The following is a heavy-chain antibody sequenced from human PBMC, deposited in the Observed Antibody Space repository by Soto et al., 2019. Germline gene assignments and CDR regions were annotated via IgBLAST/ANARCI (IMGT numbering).Heavy chain of an antibody. J-gene: IGHJ5*02. Sequence: EVQLLESGGGVVQPGGSLRVSCAASGFTFSTYAMSWVRQAPGKGLEWVSAISASGTSTYYADSVKGRFTISRNNSKNTRYLQMNSLRAEDTAVYYCAKDEPIVVVDNWFDPWGQGTLVTVSS. CDR1: GFTFSTYA. V-gene: IGHV3-23*01. CDR3: AKDEPIVVVDNWFDP. CDR2: ISASGTST. D-gene: IGHD3-22*01.